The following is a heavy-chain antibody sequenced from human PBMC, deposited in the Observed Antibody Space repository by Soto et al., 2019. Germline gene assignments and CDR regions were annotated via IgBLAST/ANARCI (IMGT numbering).Heavy chain of an antibody. CDR2: INTANGNT. CDR1: GYSFNTYA. V-gene: IGHV1-3*04. Sequence: QVQLVQSGAEVKNPGASVRVSCPAAGYSFNTYAIHWVRQAPGQGLEWMGWINTANGNTEYSQKFQGRVTFTRDTSATTAYMDLSSLRSEDTATYYCARRYKSAGWFDPWGQGTLVTVSS. D-gene: IGHD1-1*01. CDR3: ARRYKSAGWFDP. J-gene: IGHJ5*02.